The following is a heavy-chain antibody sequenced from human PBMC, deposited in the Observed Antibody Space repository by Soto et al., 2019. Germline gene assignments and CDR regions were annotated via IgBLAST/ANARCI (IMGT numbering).Heavy chain of an antibody. CDR2: INHSGST. V-gene: IGHV4-34*01. CDR3: ARGRFFLDITIFGVVRRGFDP. Sequence: PSLTCAVYGGSFSGYYWSWIRQPPGKGLEWIGEINHSGSTNYNPSLKSRVTISVDTSKNQFSLKLSSVTAADTAVYYCARGRFFLDITIFGVVRRGFDPWGQGTLVTVSS. J-gene: IGHJ5*02. CDR1: GGSFSGYY. D-gene: IGHD3-3*01.